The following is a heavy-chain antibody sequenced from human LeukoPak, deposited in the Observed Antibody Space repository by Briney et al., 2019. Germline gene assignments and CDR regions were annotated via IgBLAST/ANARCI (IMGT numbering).Heavy chain of an antibody. Sequence: SQTLSLTCTVSGGSISSSSYYWGWIRQPPGKGLEWIGSIYYSGSTYYNPSLKSRVTISVDTSKNQFSLKLSSVTAADTAVYYCARLKYNWFDPWGQGTLVTVSS. J-gene: IGHJ5*02. CDR1: GGSISSSSYY. V-gene: IGHV4-39*07. CDR3: ARLKYNWFDP. CDR2: IYYSGST.